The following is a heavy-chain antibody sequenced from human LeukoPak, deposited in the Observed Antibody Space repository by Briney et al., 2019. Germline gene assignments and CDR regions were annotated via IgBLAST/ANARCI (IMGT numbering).Heavy chain of an antibody. V-gene: IGHV1-69*05. CDR2: IISIFGTA. CDR3: ARDNYAGANWFDP. J-gene: IGHJ5*02. Sequence: ASVKVSCKASGGTFSSYAISWVRQAPGQGLEWMGGIISIFGTANYAQKFQGRVTITTDESTSTAYMELSSLRSEDTAVYYCARDNYAGANWFDPWGQGTLVTVSS. D-gene: IGHD1-7*01. CDR1: GGTFSSYA.